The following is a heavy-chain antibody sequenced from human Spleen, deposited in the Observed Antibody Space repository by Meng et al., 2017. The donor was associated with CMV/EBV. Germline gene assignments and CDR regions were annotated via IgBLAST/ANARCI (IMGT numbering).Heavy chain of an antibody. V-gene: IGHV4-59*01. Sequence: SETLSLTCTVSGGSISSYYWSWIRQPPGKGLEWIGYISYSGSTTYNSSLKSRVTISVDTSKNQFSLKLSSVTAADTAVYYCARDYASSSSGGYSYFYGMDVWGQGTPVTVSS. CDR2: ISYSGST. CDR1: GGSISSYY. CDR3: ARDYASSSSGGYSYFYGMDV. J-gene: IGHJ6*02. D-gene: IGHD6-6*01.